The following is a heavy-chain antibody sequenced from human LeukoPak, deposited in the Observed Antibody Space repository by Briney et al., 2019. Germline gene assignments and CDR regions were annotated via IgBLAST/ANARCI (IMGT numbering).Heavy chain of an antibody. CDR2: ISGSGGST. CDR1: GFTFGSYA. J-gene: IGHJ4*02. Sequence: PGGSLRLSCAASGFTFGSYAMSWVRQAPGKGLEWVSAISGSGGSTYYADSVKGRFTISRDNSKNTLYLQMNSLRAEDTAVYYCAKDRRRYSSSWYGAYYFDYWGQGTLVTVSS. CDR3: AKDRRRYSSSWYGAYYFDY. V-gene: IGHV3-23*01. D-gene: IGHD6-13*01.